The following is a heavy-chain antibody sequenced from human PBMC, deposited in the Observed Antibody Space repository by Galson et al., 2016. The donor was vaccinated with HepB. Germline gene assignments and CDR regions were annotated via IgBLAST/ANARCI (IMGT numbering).Heavy chain of an antibody. CDR2: IVPIVGLE. Sequence: SVKVSCKASGGTLSSYPISWLRQAPGQGLEWMGRIVPIVGLENYAQKFQGRVTLTADKSTNTAYMELNSLTSEDTAVYYCARPRAASDSSGFYFDPWGQGTLVAVSP. V-gene: IGHV1-69*02. CDR3: ARPRAASDSSGFYFDP. D-gene: IGHD3-22*01. J-gene: IGHJ4*02. CDR1: GGTLSSYP.